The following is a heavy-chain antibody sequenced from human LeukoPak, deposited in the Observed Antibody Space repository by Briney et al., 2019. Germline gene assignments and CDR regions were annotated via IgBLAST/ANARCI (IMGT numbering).Heavy chain of an antibody. CDR1: GFTFSSYA. CDR2: IYSGGST. D-gene: IGHD3-10*01. CDR3: AREWGSLVRGGGAHAFDI. J-gene: IGHJ3*02. Sequence: GGSLRLSCAASGFTFSSYAMSWVRQAPGKGLEWVSVIYSGGSTYYADSVKGRFTISRDNSKNTLYLQMNSLRAEDTAVYYCAREWGSLVRGGGAHAFDIWGQGTMVTVSS. V-gene: IGHV3-66*01.